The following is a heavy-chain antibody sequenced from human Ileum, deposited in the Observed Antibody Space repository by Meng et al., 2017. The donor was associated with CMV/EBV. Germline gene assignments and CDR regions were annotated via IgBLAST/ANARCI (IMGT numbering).Heavy chain of an antibody. D-gene: IGHD5-18*01. V-gene: IGHV3-23*01. CDR2: IDSSDRT. CDR3: AKSLVDTAMDLDE. J-gene: IGHJ4*02. CDR1: GFTFSSFA. Sequence: GRSLRLSCPASGFTFSSFAMTWVRQAPGKGLEWVSTIDSSDRTYYADAVRGRFTISRDNSMNTLHLQMNSLRAEDTAVYYCAKSLVDTAMDLDEWSQEPLVPVSS.